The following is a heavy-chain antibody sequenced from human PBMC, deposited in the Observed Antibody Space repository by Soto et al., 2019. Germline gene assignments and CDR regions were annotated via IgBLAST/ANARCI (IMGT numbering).Heavy chain of an antibody. CDR2: IYYSGST. V-gene: IGHV4-59*01. CDR1: GGSLSSYY. D-gene: IGHD3-22*01. Sequence: SETLSLTCTVSGGSLSSYYWSWIRQPPGKGLEWIGYIYYSGSTNYNPSLKSRVTISVDTSKNQFSLKLSSVTAADTAVYYCARGLTSGYYLYAAFDIWGQGTMVTGSS. CDR3: ARGLTSGYYLYAAFDI. J-gene: IGHJ3*02.